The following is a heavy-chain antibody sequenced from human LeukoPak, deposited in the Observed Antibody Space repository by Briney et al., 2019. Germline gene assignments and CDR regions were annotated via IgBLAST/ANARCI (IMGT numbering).Heavy chain of an antibody. CDR3: AKSSVLRLGELSY. J-gene: IGHJ4*02. CDR1: GFTFSSYA. CDR2: ISGSGGST. D-gene: IGHD3-16*02. Sequence: GGSLRLSCAASGFTFSSYAMSWVRQAPGKGLEWVSAISGSGGSTYYADAVKGRFTISRDNSKNTLYLQMNSLRAEDTAVYYCAKSSVLRLGELSYWGQGTLVTVSS. V-gene: IGHV3-23*01.